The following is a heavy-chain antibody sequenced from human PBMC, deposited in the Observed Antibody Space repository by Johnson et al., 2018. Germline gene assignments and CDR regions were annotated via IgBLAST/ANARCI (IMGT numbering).Heavy chain of an antibody. J-gene: IGHJ6*02. CDR1: GFTVSSNY. CDR2: IYSGGST. Sequence: VQLVQSGGGLIQPGGSLRLSCAASGFTVSSNYMSWVRQAPGKGLEWVSVIYSGGSTYYADSVKGRFTIPRDNSKNTLYLQMNSLRAEDTAVDYCARTREQASLYYYYGLDVWGQGTKVTVSS. CDR3: ARTREQASLYYYYGLDV. V-gene: IGHV3-53*01. D-gene: IGHD1-26*01.